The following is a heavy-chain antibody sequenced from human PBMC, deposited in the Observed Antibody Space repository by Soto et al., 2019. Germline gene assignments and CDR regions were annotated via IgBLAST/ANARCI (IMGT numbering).Heavy chain of an antibody. CDR1: GYTFTSYA. CDR3: ATSDGLTYYYYMDV. Sequence: QVPLVQSGAEVKKPGASVKVSCKASGYTFTSYAMHWVRQAPGQRLEWMGWINAGNGNTKYSQKFQGRVTSTRDTAASTADMELSSLRSEDTAVYYCATSDGLTYYYYMDVWGKGTTVTVSS. CDR2: INAGNGNT. D-gene: IGHD2-21*02. J-gene: IGHJ6*03. V-gene: IGHV1-3*01.